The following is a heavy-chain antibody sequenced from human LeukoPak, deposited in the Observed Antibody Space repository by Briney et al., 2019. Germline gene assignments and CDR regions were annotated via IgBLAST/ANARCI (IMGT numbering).Heavy chain of an antibody. CDR2: IDIYTGNT. CDR3: AREKNLLMDV. J-gene: IGHJ6*04. V-gene: IGHV1-18*01. D-gene: IGHD1-26*01. CDR1: GYTFSSYA. Sequence: ASVKVSCKASGYTFSSYAINWVRQAPGQGLEWMGWIDIYTGNTNYPQKLQGRVTVTTDTSTGTVYMELRSLRSDDTAVYYCAREKNLLMDVWGKGTTVTVSS.